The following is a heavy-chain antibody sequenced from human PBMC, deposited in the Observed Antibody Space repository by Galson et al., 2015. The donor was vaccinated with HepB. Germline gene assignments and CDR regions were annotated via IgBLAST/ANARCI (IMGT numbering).Heavy chain of an antibody. D-gene: IGHD5-12*01. CDR2: ISSNGGST. J-gene: IGHJ4*02. Sequence: SLRLSCAASGFTFSSYAMHWVRQAPGKGLEYVSAISSNGGSTYYANSAKGRFTISRDNSKNTLYLQMGSLRAEDMAVYYCARGYNYWGQGTLVTVSS. CDR1: GFTFSSYA. V-gene: IGHV3-64*01. CDR3: ARGYNY.